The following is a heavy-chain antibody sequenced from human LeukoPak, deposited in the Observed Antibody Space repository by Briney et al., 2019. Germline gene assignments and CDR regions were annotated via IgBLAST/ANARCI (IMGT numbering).Heavy chain of an antibody. CDR1: GNYW. J-gene: IGHJ4*02. Sequence: RGSLRLSCAASGNYWMHWVRQAPGKGLVWVSHINSDGSWTGYADSVKGRFTISKDNAKNTVYLQMNNLRAEDTAVYYCVSFYETYWGRGTLVTVSS. V-gene: IGHV3-74*01. CDR3: VSFYETY. CDR2: INSDGSWT. D-gene: IGHD2-2*01.